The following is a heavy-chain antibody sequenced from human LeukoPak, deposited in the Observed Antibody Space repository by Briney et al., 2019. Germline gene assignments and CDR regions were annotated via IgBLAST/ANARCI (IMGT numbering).Heavy chain of an antibody. D-gene: IGHD3-10*01. J-gene: IGHJ4*02. CDR1: GFTFNKYA. V-gene: IGHV3-23*01. CDR2: VSIGGGSR. CDR3: ARRFLRFGGQTRFDY. Sequence: PATSLTLSCAASGFTFNKYAMSWVRQAPEKGLGWVSSVSIGGGSREYADSVKGLFTISTVNAENSMYLQMNSLRAEDTAIYYCARRFLRFGGQTRFDYWGQGTLVTVSS.